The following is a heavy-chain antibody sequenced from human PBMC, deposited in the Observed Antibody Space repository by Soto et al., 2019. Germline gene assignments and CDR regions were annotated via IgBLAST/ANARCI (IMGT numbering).Heavy chain of an antibody. CDR3: AREGDSSGPDFDY. CDR2: TTNRAKSYTA. CDR1: GFTFSDHY. V-gene: IGHV3-72*01. D-gene: IGHD3-22*01. Sequence: PGGSLRLSCAGSGFTFSDHYIDWVRQAPGKGLEWVGRTTNRAKSYTAEYAASVKGRFTISRDDSHMYLQMDSLKTADTAVYYCAREGDSSGPDFDYWGQGTLGTVSS. J-gene: IGHJ4*02.